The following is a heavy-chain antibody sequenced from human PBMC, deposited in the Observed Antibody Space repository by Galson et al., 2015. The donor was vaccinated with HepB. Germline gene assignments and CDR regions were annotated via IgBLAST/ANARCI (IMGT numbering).Heavy chain of an antibody. CDR3: ARGGRYSSSNDY. Sequence: SVKVSCKASGGTFSSYAISWVRQAPGQGLEWMGGIIPIFGRANYAQKLQGRVTMTTDTSTSTAYMELSRLGSDDTAVYYCARGGRYSSSNDYWGQGTLVTVSS. CDR1: GGTFSSYA. V-gene: IGHV1-69*05. D-gene: IGHD6-6*01. CDR2: IIPIFGRA. J-gene: IGHJ4*02.